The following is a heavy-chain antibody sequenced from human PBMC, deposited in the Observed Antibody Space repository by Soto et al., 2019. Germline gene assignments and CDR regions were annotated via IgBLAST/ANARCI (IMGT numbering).Heavy chain of an antibody. CDR3: ARTLKGYCGGGTCYWFDY. V-gene: IGHV4-4*07. CDR1: GAPISNFF. Sequence: EALSPNGSVSGAPISNFFWSWMRQPSGKGLEWIGRIYGSGTTIYNPSLKSRVTMSVDTSKNQFSLKLTSVTAADTALYYCARTLKGYCGGGTCYWFDYWVQGALVTVSS. J-gene: IGHJ4*02. CDR2: IYGSGTT. D-gene: IGHD2-15*01.